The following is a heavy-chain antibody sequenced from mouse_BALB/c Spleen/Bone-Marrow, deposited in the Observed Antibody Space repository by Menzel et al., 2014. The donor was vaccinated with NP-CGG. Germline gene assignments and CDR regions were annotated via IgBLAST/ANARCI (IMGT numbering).Heavy chain of an antibody. V-gene: IGHV1-18*01. J-gene: IGHJ4*01. CDR2: INPNNGGT. CDR1: GYTFTEYT. CDR3: ARDGNYAMDY. D-gene: IGHD2-1*01. Sequence: EVQLVESGPELVKPGASVKISCKTSGYTFTEYTMHWVKQSHEKSLEWIGVINPNNGGTTYKQKFKDKATLTVDKSSSTAYMEFRSLTSEDSAVYYCARDGNYAMDYWGQGTSVTVSS.